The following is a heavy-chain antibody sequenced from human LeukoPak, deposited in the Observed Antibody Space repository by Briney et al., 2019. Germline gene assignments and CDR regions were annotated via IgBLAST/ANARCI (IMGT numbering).Heavy chain of an antibody. CDR1: GFTFSHYS. CDR2: TSDEGINK. Sequence: GGSLRLSCAATGFTFSHYSMHWVRQAPGKGLEWLAVTSDEGINKDSADSVKGRLTISRDNSKNTLYLQLDSLGPEDTAVYYCASDVTYSDVSGTSFYFDYWGQGTLVTVSS. J-gene: IGHJ4*02. D-gene: IGHD3-10*01. V-gene: IGHV3-30*04. CDR3: ASDVTYSDVSGTSFYFDY.